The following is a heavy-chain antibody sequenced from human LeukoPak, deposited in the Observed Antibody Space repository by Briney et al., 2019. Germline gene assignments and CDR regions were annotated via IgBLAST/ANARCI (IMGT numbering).Heavy chain of an antibody. CDR1: GFTFTTYA. CDR3: ARRGVGASYLPLDY. V-gene: IGHV3-23*01. D-gene: IGHD1-26*01. CDR2: ITGSGGST. J-gene: IGHJ4*02. Sequence: PGGSLRLSCAASGFTFTTYALTWVRQAPGKGLEWVSAITGSGGSTYYADSVRGRFTISRDNSKNTLYLQMNSLKIEDTAVYYCARRGVGASYLPLDYWGQGTLVTVSS.